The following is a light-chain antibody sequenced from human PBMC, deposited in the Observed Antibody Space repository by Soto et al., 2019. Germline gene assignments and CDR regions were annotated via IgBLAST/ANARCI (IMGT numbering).Light chain of an antibody. Sequence: QSALTQPASVSGSPGQSITISCTGTSSDVGAYNSVSWYQQYPGKAPKLMMYEVSNRPSGVSDRFSGSKSGNTASLTISGLQTGDEADYYCGSFTSSSTYVFGTGTKVTVL. CDR3: GSFTSSSTYV. CDR2: EVS. V-gene: IGLV2-14*01. CDR1: SSDVGAYNS. J-gene: IGLJ1*01.